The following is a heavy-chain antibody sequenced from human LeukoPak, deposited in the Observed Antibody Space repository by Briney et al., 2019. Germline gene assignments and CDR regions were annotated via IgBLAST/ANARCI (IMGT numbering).Heavy chain of an antibody. Sequence: GGSLRLSCVASGLNFNSHTMKWVRQAPGKGLEWVSQISASETSIKYADSVRGRFTISRDNVKNSVYLQMNSLRAEDTAIYYCVRDNLENQWLERSYWGQGTLVTVSS. CDR1: GLNFNSHT. J-gene: IGHJ4*02. CDR3: VRDNLENQWLERSY. V-gene: IGHV3-48*01. D-gene: IGHD6-19*01. CDR2: ISASETSI.